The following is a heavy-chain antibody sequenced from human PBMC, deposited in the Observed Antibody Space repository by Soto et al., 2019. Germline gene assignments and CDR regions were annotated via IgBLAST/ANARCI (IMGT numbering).Heavy chain of an antibody. Sequence: VASVKVSCKASGGTFSSYSISWVLQAPGQGLEWMGGIIPIFGTANYAQKFQGRVTITADKSTSTAYMELSSLRSEDTAVYYCARGRITIFGVVRGIYFDYWGQGTLVTVSS. CDR2: IIPIFGTA. CDR1: GGTFSSYS. D-gene: IGHD3-3*01. J-gene: IGHJ4*02. CDR3: ARGRITIFGVVRGIYFDY. V-gene: IGHV1-69*06.